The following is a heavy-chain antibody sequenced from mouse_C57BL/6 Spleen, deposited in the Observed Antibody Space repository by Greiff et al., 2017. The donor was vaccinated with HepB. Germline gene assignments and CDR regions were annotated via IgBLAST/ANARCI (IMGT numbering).Heavy chain of an antibody. D-gene: IGHD2-3*01. V-gene: IGHV5-4*03. CDR2: ISDGGSYT. CDR1: GFTFSSYA. J-gene: IGHJ3*01. Sequence: DVKLVESGGGLVKPGGSLKLSCAASGFTFSSYAMSWVRQTPEKRLEWVATISDGGSYTYYPDNVKGRFTISRDNAKNNLYLQMSHLKSEDTAMYYCARDGYIAYWGQGTLVTVSA. CDR3: ARDGYIAY.